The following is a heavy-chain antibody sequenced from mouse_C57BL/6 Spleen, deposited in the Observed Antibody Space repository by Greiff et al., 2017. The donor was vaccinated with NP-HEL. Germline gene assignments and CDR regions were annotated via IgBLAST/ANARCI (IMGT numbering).Heavy chain of an antibody. D-gene: IGHD2-2*01. J-gene: IGHJ2*01. CDR1: GYTFTSYW. CDR2: IDPSDSYT. V-gene: IGHV1-69*01. Sequence: QVQLQQSGAELVMPGASVKLSCKASGYTFTSYWMHWVKQRPGQGLEWIGEIDPSDSYTNYNQKFKGKSTLTVDKSSSTAYMQLSSLTSEDSAVYYCARRGSYGYDIDYWGQGTTLTVSS. CDR3: ARRGSYGYDIDY.